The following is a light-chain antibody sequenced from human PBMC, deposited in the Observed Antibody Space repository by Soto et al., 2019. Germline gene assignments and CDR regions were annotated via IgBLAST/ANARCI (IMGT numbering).Light chain of an antibody. J-gene: IGLJ1*01. Sequence: QSVLTQPASVSGSPGQSITISCTGTSSDVGGYEYVSWYKQHPGKAPKLMIYEVTNRPSGVSNRFSGSKSGNTASLTISGLQAEDEADYYCSSYTSSSTYVFGTGTKVTVL. CDR1: SSDVGGYEY. CDR3: SSYTSSSTYV. V-gene: IGLV2-14*01. CDR2: EVT.